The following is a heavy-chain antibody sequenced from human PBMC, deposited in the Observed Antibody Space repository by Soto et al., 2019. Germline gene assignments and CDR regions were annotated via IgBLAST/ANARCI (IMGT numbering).Heavy chain of an antibody. CDR2: IYYSGST. J-gene: IGHJ6*02. Sequence: PSETLSLTCTVSGGSISSYYWSWIRQPPGKGLEWIGYIYYSGSTNYNPSLKSRVTISVDTSKNQFSLKLSSVTAADAAVYYCASSSLYGMEVWGQGTTVSVS. CDR1: GGSISSYY. V-gene: IGHV4-59*01. CDR3: ASSSLYGMEV.